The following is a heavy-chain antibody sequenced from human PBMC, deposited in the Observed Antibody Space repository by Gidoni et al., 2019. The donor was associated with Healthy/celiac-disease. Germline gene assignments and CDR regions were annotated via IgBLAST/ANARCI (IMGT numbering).Heavy chain of an antibody. Sequence: EVQLLESGGGLVQPGGSLRLSCAASGFTFSSYAMSWVRQAPGKGLEWVSAISGSGGSTYYADSVKGRFTISRDNSKNTLYLQMNSLRAEDAAVYYCAKPMIARGAFDIWGQGTMVTVSS. CDR3: AKPMIARGAFDI. V-gene: IGHV3-23*01. J-gene: IGHJ3*02. D-gene: IGHD3-22*01. CDR2: ISGSGGST. CDR1: GFTFSSYA.